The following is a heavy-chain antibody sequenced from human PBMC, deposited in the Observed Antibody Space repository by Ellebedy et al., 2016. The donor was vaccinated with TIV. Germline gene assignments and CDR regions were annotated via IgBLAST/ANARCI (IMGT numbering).Heavy chain of an antibody. V-gene: IGHV3-23*05. J-gene: IGHJ4*02. Sequence: PGGSLRLSCAASGFTFSSYDITWVRQAPGKWLVWVSDIFSSDSRTFYADSVKGRFTISRDNSKNTLYLQMNSLRAEDTAVYYCAGFEGGYYGGSGHWGQGTLVTVSS. CDR3: AGFEGGYYGGSGH. D-gene: IGHD1-26*01. CDR2: IFSSDSRT. CDR1: GFTFSSYD.